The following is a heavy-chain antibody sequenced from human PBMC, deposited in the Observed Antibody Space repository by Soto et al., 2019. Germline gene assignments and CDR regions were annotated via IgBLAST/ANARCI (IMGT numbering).Heavy chain of an antibody. J-gene: IGHJ4*02. V-gene: IGHV3-23*01. CDR3: AKEGVVYGDYDGSNY. CDR2: ISGSGGRT. Sequence: EVQLLESGGGLVQPGGSLSLSCAASGFTFSSYAMSWVRQAPGKGLEWVSAISGSGGRTYYADSVKGRFTISRDNSKNTLYLQMNSLRAEDTAVYYCAKEGVVYGDYDGSNYWGQGTLVTVSS. D-gene: IGHD4-17*01. CDR1: GFTFSSYA.